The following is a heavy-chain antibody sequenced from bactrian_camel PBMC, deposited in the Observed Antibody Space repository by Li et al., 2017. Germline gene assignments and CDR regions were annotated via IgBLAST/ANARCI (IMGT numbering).Heavy chain of an antibody. V-gene: IGHV3-2*01. CDR3: ARDGSEDIGTWFTD. Sequence: HVQLVESGGGLVQPGGSLGLSCASSGFTFSTYRMSWVRQAPGKGLEWVTSICSDGGNTYYADSVKGRFTISRDNAKNTLYLQLDSLKTDDTAMYYCARDGSEDIGTWFTDWGQGTQVTVS. D-gene: IGHD6*01. J-gene: IGHJ4*01. CDR2: ICSDGGNT. CDR1: GFTFSTYR.